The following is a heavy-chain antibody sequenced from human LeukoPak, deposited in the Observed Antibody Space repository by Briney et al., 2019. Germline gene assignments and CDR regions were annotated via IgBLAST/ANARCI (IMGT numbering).Heavy chain of an antibody. J-gene: IGHJ4*02. V-gene: IGHV3-74*01. CDR2: INSGGSGT. CDR1: GFPLSSYC. CDR3: ASSLGPLPHY. D-gene: IGHD7-27*01. Sequence: PGGSLRLSCAASGFPLSSYCMHWVRQAPGKGLVWVSRINSGGSGTSYADSVEGRFTISRDNVKNTLYLQMNSLRAEDTAVYYCASSLGPLPHYWGQGTLVTVSS.